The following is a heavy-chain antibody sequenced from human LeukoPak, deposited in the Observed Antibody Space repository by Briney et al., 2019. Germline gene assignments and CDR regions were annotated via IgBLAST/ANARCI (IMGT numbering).Heavy chain of an antibody. Sequence: GESLKISCQGSGYSFTKYWIGWVRQMPGKGLEWMGIIYPGDSDTRYSPSFQGQVTISADESITTAYLQWSSLKASDTAMYYCARRPRPQKRIAVETMYYFDYWGQGTLVTVSS. V-gene: IGHV5-51*01. J-gene: IGHJ4*02. CDR1: GYSFTKYW. D-gene: IGHD6-19*01. CDR3: ARRPRPQKRIAVETMYYFDY. CDR2: IYPGDSDT.